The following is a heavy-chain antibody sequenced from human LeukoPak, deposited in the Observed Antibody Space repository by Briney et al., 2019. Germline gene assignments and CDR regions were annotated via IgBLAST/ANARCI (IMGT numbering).Heavy chain of an antibody. CDR2: IWYDGSNK. CDR1: GFTFSSYG. Sequence: GGSLRLSCAASGFTFSSYGMHWVRQAPGKGLEWVAVIWYDGSNKYYADSVKGRFTISRDNSKNTLYLQMNSLRAEDTAVYYCAKTGAPYGYWYFDLWGRGTLVTVSS. J-gene: IGHJ2*01. CDR3: AKTGAPYGYWYFDL. D-gene: IGHD7-27*01. V-gene: IGHV3-30*02.